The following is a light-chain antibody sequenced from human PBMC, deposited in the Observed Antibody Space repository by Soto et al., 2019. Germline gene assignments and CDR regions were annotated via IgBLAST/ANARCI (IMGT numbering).Light chain of an antibody. CDR2: DNN. CDR1: SSNIGNQY. Sequence: QSVLTQPPSVSAAPGQKVTISCSGSSSNIGNQYVSWYQQFPRTAPKLLIYDNNKRPSEIPDRFSGSKSGTSATLGITGLQTGDEADYYCGTWDSSLSTVVFGGGTKLTVL. J-gene: IGLJ2*01. V-gene: IGLV1-51*01. CDR3: GTWDSSLSTVV.